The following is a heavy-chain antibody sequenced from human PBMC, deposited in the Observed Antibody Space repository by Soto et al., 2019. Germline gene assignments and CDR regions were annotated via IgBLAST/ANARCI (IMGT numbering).Heavy chain of an antibody. CDR3: VRLGVMVRGSSNWFDP. Sequence: QVQLQESGPGLVKPSETLSLICTVSDDSISNYYWSWIRQPPGKGLEWIGSIYYIGSTNYNPSLKSRFTISVDTSQNELSLKLTSVTAADTAVYYCVRLGVMVRGSSNWFDPWGQGTLVTVSS. CDR2: IYYIGST. D-gene: IGHD3-10*01. J-gene: IGHJ5*02. V-gene: IGHV4-59*01. CDR1: DDSISNYY.